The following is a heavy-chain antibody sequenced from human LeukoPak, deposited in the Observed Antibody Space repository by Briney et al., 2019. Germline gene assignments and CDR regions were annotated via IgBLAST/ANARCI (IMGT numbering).Heavy chain of an antibody. CDR3: ANPPTVTSFHY. J-gene: IGHJ4*02. V-gene: IGHV3-21*04. Sequence: GGSLRLSCAASGFTFSSYSMNWVRQAPGKGLEWVSSISSSSSYIYYADSVKGRFTISRDHSKNTLYLQMNSLRAEDTAIYYCANPPTVTSFHYWGQGTLVTVSS. D-gene: IGHD4-11*01. CDR2: ISSSSSYI. CDR1: GFTFSSYS.